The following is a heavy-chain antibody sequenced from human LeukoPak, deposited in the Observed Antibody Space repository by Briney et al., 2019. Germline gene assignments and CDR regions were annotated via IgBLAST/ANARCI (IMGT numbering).Heavy chain of an antibody. D-gene: IGHD3-22*01. J-gene: IGHJ4*02. CDR2: ISSSSSYI. CDR1: GFTFSSYS. V-gene: IGHV3-21*01. CDR3: ARDGAYYDSSGYYIRFDY. Sequence: GGSLRLSCAASGFTFSSYSMNWVRQAPGKGLEGVSSISSSSSYIYYADSVKGRFTISRDNAKNSLYLQMNSLRAEDTAVYYCARDGAYYDSSGYYIRFDYWGQGTLVTVSS.